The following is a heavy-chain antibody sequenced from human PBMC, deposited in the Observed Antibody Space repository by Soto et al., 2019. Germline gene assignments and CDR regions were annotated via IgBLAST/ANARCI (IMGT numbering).Heavy chain of an antibody. V-gene: IGHV4-59*08. CDR2: IYYSGST. J-gene: IGHJ6*03. D-gene: IGHD6-13*01. Sequence: PSETLSLTCTVSGGSISSYYWSWIRQPPGKGLEWIGYIYYSGSTDYNPSLKSRVTISVDTSKNQFSLKLSSVTAADTAVYYCARSSSWPGWHSDYYYMAVWGKGTTVTVSS. CDR1: GGSISSYY. CDR3: ARSSSWPGWHSDYYYMAV.